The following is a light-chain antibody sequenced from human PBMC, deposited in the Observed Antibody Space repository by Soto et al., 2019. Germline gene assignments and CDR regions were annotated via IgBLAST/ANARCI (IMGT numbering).Light chain of an antibody. CDR3: QQYDKWPPT. J-gene: IGKJ1*01. CDR2: DAS. Sequence: EIVLTQSPATLSLSPGERATLSFRASQSVTNSLAWYQQKPGQAPRLLVYDASNRATGIPTRFSGSGSGTDFTLTISSLQSEDFAVYYCQQYDKWPPTFGQGTKVDIK. V-gene: IGKV3-11*01. CDR1: QSVTNS.